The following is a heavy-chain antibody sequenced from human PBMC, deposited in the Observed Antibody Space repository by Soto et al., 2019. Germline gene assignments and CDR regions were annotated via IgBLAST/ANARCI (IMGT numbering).Heavy chain of an antibody. D-gene: IGHD2-15*01. CDR1: GYTFSAYY. J-gene: IGHJ4*02. CDR3: ATPVVGSSPRPPFDF. CDR2: IYPSTGDT. V-gene: IGHV1-2*02. Sequence: PSVKVSCKASGYTFSAYYVHWVRQAPGQGLEWMGWIYPSTGDTNYARKFQGRVTMTRDTSMKTAYMELSGLKSDDTAVYYCATPVVGSSPRPPFDFWGQGTLVTVSS.